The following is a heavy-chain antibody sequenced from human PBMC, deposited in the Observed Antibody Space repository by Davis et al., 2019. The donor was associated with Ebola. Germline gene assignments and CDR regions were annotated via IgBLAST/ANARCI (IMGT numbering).Heavy chain of an antibody. CDR2: IYPGDSDT. D-gene: IGHD1-26*01. Sequence: KVSCKASGYTFTSYWIGWVRQLPGKGLEWMGIIYPGDSDTSYSPSVQVQVTISADKSISTAYLQWSSLKASDTAMYYCARHGGSGSYYGGDNWFDPWGQGTLVTVSS. CDR1: GYTFTSYW. V-gene: IGHV5-51*01. J-gene: IGHJ5*02. CDR3: ARHGGSGSYYGGDNWFDP.